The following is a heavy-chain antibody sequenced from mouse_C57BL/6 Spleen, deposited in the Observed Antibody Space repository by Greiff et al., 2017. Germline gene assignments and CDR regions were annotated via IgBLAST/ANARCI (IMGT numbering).Heavy chain of an antibody. D-gene: IGHD2-4*01. J-gene: IGHJ4*01. Sequence: VQLQQPGAELVRPGSSVKLSCKASGYTFTSYWMDWVKQRPGQGLEWIGNIYPSDSETHYNQKFKDKATLTVDKSSSTAYMQLSSLTSEDSAVYYWARSDDYGLGYAMDYWGQGTSVTVSA. CDR2: IYPSDSET. V-gene: IGHV1-61*01. CDR3: ARSDDYGLGYAMDY. CDR1: GYTFTSYW.